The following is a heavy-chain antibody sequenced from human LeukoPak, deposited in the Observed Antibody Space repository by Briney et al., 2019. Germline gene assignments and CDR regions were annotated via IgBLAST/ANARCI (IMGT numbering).Heavy chain of an antibody. Sequence: GGSLRLSCAASGFTFSSYGMSWVRQAPGKGLEWVSAISGSGGSTYYADSVKGRFTISRDNSKNTLYLQMNSLRAEDTAVYYCAKIDDSSGHSTFDYWGQGTRVTVSS. J-gene: IGHJ4*02. CDR3: AKIDDSSGHSTFDY. CDR2: ISGSGGST. D-gene: IGHD3-22*01. V-gene: IGHV3-23*01. CDR1: GFTFSSYG.